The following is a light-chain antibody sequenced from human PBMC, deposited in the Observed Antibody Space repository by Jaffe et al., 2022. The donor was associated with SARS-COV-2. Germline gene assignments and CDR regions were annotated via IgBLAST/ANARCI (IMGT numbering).Light chain of an antibody. CDR3: QVWDSSTNHCV. Sequence: YVLTQPPSVSVAPGQTATITCGGNSIGSKSVHWYRQKPGQAPVLVVYEDSDRPSGIPERFSGSNSGNTATLTISRVEAGDEADYYCQVWDSSTNHCVFGGGTKLTVL. CDR2: EDS. CDR1: SIGSKS. V-gene: IGLV3-21*02. J-gene: IGLJ3*02.